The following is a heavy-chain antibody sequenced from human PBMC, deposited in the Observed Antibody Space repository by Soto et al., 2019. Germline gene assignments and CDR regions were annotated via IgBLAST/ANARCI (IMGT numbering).Heavy chain of an antibody. J-gene: IGHJ6*02. V-gene: IGHV1-69*13. Sequence: SVKVSCKASGGTFSSYAISWVRQAPGQGLEWMGGIIPIFGTANYAQKFQGRVTITADESTSTAYMELSSLRSEDTAVYYCARDSWSYYTADYHCYGMYVRSQGTTVPVS. CDR1: GGTFSSYA. CDR2: IIPIFGTA. D-gene: IGHD1-26*01. CDR3: ARDSWSYYTADYHCYGMYV.